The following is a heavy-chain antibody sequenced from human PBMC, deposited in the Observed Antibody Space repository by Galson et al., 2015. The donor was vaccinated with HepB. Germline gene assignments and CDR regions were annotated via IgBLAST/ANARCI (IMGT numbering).Heavy chain of an antibody. CDR3: AKEDDYGDYFDY. CDR2: ISWNSGSI. Sequence: SLRLSCAASGFTFDDYAMHWVRQAPGKGLEWVSGISWNSGSIGYADSVKDRFTISRDNAKNSLYLQMNSLRAEDTALYYCAKEDDYGDYFDYWGQGTLVTVSS. D-gene: IGHD4-17*01. J-gene: IGHJ4*02. V-gene: IGHV3-9*01. CDR1: GFTFDDYA.